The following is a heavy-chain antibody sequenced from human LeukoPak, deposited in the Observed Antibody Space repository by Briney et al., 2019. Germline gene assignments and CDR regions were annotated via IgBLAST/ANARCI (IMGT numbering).Heavy chain of an antibody. J-gene: IGHJ4*02. CDR2: ISSSGYTT. CDR1: GFSFSSYA. Sequence: AGGSLRLSCAASGFSFSSYAMSWVRQAPGKGLEWVSAISSSGYTTYYADSVKGRFSISRDNSKNTVYLQMSSLRGEDTAVYHCAKEYCSGGSCYSGHWGQGALVTVSS. CDR3: AKEYCSGGSCYSGH. V-gene: IGHV3-23*01. D-gene: IGHD2-15*01.